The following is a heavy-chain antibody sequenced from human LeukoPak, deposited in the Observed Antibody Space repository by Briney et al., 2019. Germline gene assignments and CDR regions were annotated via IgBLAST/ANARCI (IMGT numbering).Heavy chain of an antibody. CDR2: IYSGGNT. Sequence: GGSLRLSCAASGFTFSSYEMNWVRQAPGKGLEWVSFIYSGGNTHNSDSVKGRFTISRDNSKNTLYLQMNTLRAEDTAVYYCARRAGDYSHPYDYWGQGTLVTVSS. D-gene: IGHD3-22*01. CDR1: GFTFSSYE. CDR3: ARRAGDYSHPYDY. J-gene: IGHJ4*02. V-gene: IGHV3-53*01.